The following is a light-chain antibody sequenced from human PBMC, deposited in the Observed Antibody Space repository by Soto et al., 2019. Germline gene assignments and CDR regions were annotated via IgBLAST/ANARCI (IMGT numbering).Light chain of an antibody. V-gene: IGKV1-39*01. CDR1: QSIDTY. CDR3: QQSYSVPRT. J-gene: IGKJ1*01. CDR2: AAS. Sequence: IQMTQTPSSLSASIVYSVTLTCRASQSIDTYLNWYQRKPGKANNVLIYAASTLQSGVPTRFSGSGSGTDFTLTISSLQPEDFATYYCQQSYSVPRTFGLGTKVDIK.